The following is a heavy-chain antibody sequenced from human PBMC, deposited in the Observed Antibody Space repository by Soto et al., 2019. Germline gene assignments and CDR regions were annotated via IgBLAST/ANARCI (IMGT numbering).Heavy chain of an antibody. Sequence: PSETLSLTCTVSGGSVSSGSYYWSWIRQPPGKGLEWIGYIYYSGSTNYNPSLKSRVTISVDTSKNQFSLKLSSVTAADTAVYYCARTGRRRYYYDSSGYYSDYWGQGTLVTVSS. CDR1: GGSVSSGSYY. D-gene: IGHD3-22*01. V-gene: IGHV4-61*01. CDR3: ARTGRRRYYYDSSGYYSDY. J-gene: IGHJ4*02. CDR2: IYYSGST.